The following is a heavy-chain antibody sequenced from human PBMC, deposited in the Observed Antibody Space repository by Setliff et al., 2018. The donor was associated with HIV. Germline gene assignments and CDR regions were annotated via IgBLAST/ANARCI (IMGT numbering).Heavy chain of an antibody. D-gene: IGHD3-10*01. CDR2: FYPGDSDV. CDR1: GYSFPSYW. V-gene: IGHV5-51*01. J-gene: IGHJ4*02. CDR3: ARRPYFYGSGNLNFFDF. Sequence: GESLKISCKGSGYSFPSYWIGWVRQMPGKDLEWLGIFYPGDSDVRYSPSFQGQVTFSADKSISTAYLHWSSLQASDTAIYYCARRPYFYGSGNLNFFDFWGLGTLVTVSS.